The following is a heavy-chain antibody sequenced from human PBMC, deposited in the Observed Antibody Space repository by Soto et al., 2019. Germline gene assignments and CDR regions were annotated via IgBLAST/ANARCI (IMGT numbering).Heavy chain of an antibody. J-gene: IGHJ6*02. CDR2: IIPIFGTA. D-gene: IGHD1-26*01. Sequence: SVKVSCKASGGTFSSYAISWVRQAPGQGLEWMGGIIPIFGTANYAQKFQGRVTITADESTSTAYMEPSSLRSEDTAVYYCARIVGATPPYYYGMDVWGQGTTVTVSS. V-gene: IGHV1-69*13. CDR3: ARIVGATPPYYYGMDV. CDR1: GGTFSSYA.